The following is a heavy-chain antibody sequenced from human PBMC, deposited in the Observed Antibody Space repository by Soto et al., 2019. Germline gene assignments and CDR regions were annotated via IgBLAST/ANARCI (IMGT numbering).Heavy chain of an antibody. CDR1: GFPFGENA. D-gene: IGHD6-19*01. CDR2: ISDSGATT. Sequence: PGGSLRLSCAASGFPFGENAMSWVRLAPGKGLEWVSGISDSGATTYYADSVRGRFTISRDNSKNTLYLQMKSLRAEDSASYYCAKEDTSSGSLDYWGQGALVTVSS. V-gene: IGHV3-23*01. J-gene: IGHJ4*02. CDR3: AKEDTSSGSLDY.